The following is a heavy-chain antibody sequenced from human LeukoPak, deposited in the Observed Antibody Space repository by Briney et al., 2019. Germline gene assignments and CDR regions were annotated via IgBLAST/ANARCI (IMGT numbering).Heavy chain of an antibody. CDR2: ISSSSSYI. CDR3: ARDGSSWYTTADWFDP. D-gene: IGHD6-13*01. V-gene: IGHV3-21*01. CDR1: GFTFSSYS. Sequence: GGSLRLSCAASGFTFSSYSMNWVRQAPGKGLEWVSSISSSSSYIYYADSVKGRFTISRDNAKNSLYLQMNSLRAEDTAVYYCARDGSSWYTTADWFDPWGQGTLVTVSS. J-gene: IGHJ5*02.